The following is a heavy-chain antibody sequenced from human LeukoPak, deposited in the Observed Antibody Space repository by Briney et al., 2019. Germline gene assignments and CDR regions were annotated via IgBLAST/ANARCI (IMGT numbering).Heavy chain of an antibody. CDR1: GFTFSNYA. J-gene: IGHJ4*02. Sequence: GGSLRLSCAASGFTFSNYAMSWVRQAPGKGLEWVSVISGSGGSTYYADSVKGRVTISRDNSKNTLYLQMNSLRAEDTAVYYCAKVSVGWLFDYWGQGTLVTVSS. V-gene: IGHV3-23*01. CDR3: AKVSVGWLFDY. CDR2: ISGSGGST. D-gene: IGHD6-19*01.